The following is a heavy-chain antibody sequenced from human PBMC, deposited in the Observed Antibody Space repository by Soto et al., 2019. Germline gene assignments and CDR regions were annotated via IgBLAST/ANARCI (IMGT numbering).Heavy chain of an antibody. Sequence: EVQLVESGGGLVKPGGSLRLSCAASGFTFSSYSMNWVRQAPGKGLEWVSSISSSSSYIYYADSVKGRFTISRDNANNSLYLQMNSLRAEDTAVYYCARDYSSSGGMDVWGQGTTVTVSS. CDR2: ISSSSSYI. J-gene: IGHJ6*02. CDR3: ARDYSSSGGMDV. D-gene: IGHD6-6*01. V-gene: IGHV3-21*01. CDR1: GFTFSSYS.